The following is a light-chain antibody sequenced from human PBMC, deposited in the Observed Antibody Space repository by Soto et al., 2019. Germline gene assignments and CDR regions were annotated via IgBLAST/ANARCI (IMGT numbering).Light chain of an antibody. Sequence: EIVLTQSPATLSLSPGDRATLSCGASQSVASNSLAWYQERPGLAPRLLIYGASSRATGIPDRFSGSGSGTDFTLTISRLEPEDFAVYYCQQYGSSLMYTFGQGTKLEIK. CDR1: QSVASNS. CDR3: QQYGSSLMYT. J-gene: IGKJ2*01. CDR2: GAS. V-gene: IGKV3D-20*01.